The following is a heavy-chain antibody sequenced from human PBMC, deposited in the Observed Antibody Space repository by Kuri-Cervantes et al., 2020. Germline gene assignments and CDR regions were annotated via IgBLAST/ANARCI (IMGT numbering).Heavy chain of an antibody. CDR1: GFTFSCYG. CDR2: ISYDGSNK. V-gene: IGHV3-30*19. D-gene: IGHD4-23*01. J-gene: IGHJ4*02. CDR3: ARAVVTHFDY. Sequence: GESLKISCAASGFTFSCYGMHWVRQAPGKGLEWVAVISYDGSNKYYADSVKGRFTISRDNSKNTLYLQMNSLRAEDTAVYYCARAVVTHFDYWGQGTLVTVSS.